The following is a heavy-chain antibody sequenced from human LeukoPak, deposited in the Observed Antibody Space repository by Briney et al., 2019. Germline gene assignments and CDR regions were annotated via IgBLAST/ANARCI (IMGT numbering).Heavy chain of an antibody. Sequence: PSETLSLTCTVSGYSISSGYYWGWIRQPPGKGLEWIGSIYHSGSTYYNPSLKSRVTISVDTSKNQFSLKLSSVTAADTAVYYCTSRGGNSPDYWGQGTLVTVSS. V-gene: IGHV4-38-2*02. CDR3: TSRGGNSPDY. CDR2: IYHSGST. J-gene: IGHJ4*02. D-gene: IGHD4-23*01. CDR1: GYSISSGYY.